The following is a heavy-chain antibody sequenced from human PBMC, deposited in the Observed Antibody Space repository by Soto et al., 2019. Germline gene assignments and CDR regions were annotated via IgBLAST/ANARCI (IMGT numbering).Heavy chain of an antibody. CDR1: GFTFSSYS. J-gene: IGHJ4*02. CDR2: FRTSGDGGTT. D-gene: IGHD3-10*01. Sequence: PGGSLRLSCAASGFTFSSYSKSWVRQAPGKGLEWVSGFRTSGDGGTTYYADSVKGRFTISRDNSKNMLFLQMNSLRAEDTAIYYCAKKVNSGPGSQYFDYWGQGTLVTVSS. V-gene: IGHV3-23*01. CDR3: AKKVNSGPGSQYFDY.